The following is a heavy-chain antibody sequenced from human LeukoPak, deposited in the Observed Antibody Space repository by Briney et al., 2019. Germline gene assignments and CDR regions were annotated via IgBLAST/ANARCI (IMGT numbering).Heavy chain of an antibody. J-gene: IGHJ4*02. CDR2: IIPIFGTA. D-gene: IGHD1-26*01. V-gene: IGHV1-69*05. Sequence: SVTVSCKASGGTFTSYAISWVRQAPGQGLEWMGRIIPIFGTANYGQKFQGRVTITTDGSTSTAYMELSSLRSEDTAVYYCARAGGSYVAYDYWGQGTLVTVSS. CDR3: ARAGGSYVAYDY. CDR1: GGTFTSYA.